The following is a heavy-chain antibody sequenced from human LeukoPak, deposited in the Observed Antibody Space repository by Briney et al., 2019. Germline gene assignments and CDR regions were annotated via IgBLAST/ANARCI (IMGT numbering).Heavy chain of an antibody. CDR2: INHSGST. CDR1: GGSFSGYY. D-gene: IGHD6-19*01. Sequence: SETLSLTCAVYGGSFSGYYWSWIRQPPGKGLEWIGEINHSGSTNYNPSLKSRVTISVDTSKNQLFLKLSSVTAADTAVYYCARMRQWLAYYFDYWGQGTLVTVSS. CDR3: ARMRQWLAYYFDY. V-gene: IGHV4-34*01. J-gene: IGHJ4*02.